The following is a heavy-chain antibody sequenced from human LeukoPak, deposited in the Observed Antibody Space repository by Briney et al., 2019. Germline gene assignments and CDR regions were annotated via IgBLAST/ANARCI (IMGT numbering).Heavy chain of an antibody. V-gene: IGHV1-69*04. CDR2: IIPILGIA. CDR3: ARGDTYYDFWSGYRNNWFDP. CDR1: GGTFSSYA. Sequence: ASVKVSCKASGGTFSSYAISWVRQAPGQGLEWMGRIIPILGIANYAQKFQGRVTITADKSTSTAYMELSSLRSEDTAVYYCARGDTYYDFWSGYRNNWFDPWGQGTLVTVSS. J-gene: IGHJ5*02. D-gene: IGHD3-3*01.